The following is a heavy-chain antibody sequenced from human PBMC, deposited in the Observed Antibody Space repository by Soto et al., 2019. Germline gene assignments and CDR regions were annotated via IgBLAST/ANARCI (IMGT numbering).Heavy chain of an antibody. CDR2: INHSGSN. V-gene: IGHV4-34*01. J-gene: IGHJ3*02. CDR1: GGSLSGYY. Sequence: PSETLSLTCSISGGSLSGYYWGWIRQSPGKGLEWLGQINHSGSNHHNPSLESRVIISVDTSKNLFALNLTSVTAADTAVYYCARIKGLRRHGAVDIWGQGIRVTVSS. CDR3: ARIKGLRRHGAVDI. D-gene: IGHD3-10*01.